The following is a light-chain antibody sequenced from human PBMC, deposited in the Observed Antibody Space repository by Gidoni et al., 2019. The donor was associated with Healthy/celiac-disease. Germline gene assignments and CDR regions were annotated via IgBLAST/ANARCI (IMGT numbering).Light chain of an antibody. Sequence: ELVLTQSPATLSLSPGERATLSCRASQSVSSYLAWYQQKPGQGPRLLIYDASNRATGIPARFSGSGSGTDFTLTISSLEPEDFAVYYCQQRSNWPPWTFGQGTKVEIK. CDR3: QQRSNWPPWT. V-gene: IGKV3-11*01. J-gene: IGKJ1*01. CDR2: DAS. CDR1: QSVSSY.